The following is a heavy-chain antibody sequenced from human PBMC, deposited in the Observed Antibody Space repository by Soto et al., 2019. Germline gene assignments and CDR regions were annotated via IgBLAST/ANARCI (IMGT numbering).Heavy chain of an antibody. CDR2: IWYDGSNK. V-gene: IGHV3-33*01. CDR3: ARTTADYLYYFDY. CDR1: GFTFSSYG. D-gene: IGHD4-17*01. Sequence: GGSLRLSCAASGFTFSSYGMHWVRQAPGKGLEWVAVIWYDGSNKYYADSVKGRFNISRDNSKNTLYLQMNSLRAEDTAVYYCARTTADYLYYFDYWGQGTLVTVSS. J-gene: IGHJ4*02.